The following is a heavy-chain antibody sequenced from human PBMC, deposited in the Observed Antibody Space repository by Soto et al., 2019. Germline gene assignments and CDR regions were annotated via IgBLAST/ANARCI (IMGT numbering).Heavy chain of an antibody. CDR2: IYRSGRT. D-gene: IGHD2-15*01. CDR1: GLSVSTNY. V-gene: IGHV3-53*05. J-gene: IGHJ3*02. CDR3: ARANQYCSAGTCSPCAFDI. Sequence: GSLRLSCAASGLSVSTNYMGWVRQAPGRGLEWVSVIYRSGRTDYADSVKGRFTISRDNSRNTLYLQMNGLRVEDTAVYYCARANQYCSAGTCSPCAFDIWGQGTMVTVSS.